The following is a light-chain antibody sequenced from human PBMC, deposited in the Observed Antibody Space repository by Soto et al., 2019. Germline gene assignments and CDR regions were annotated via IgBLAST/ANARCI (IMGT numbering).Light chain of an antibody. Sequence: QSALTQHASVSGSPGQSITISCTGTSSDVGGYNYVSWYQQHPGKAPKLMIYDVSNRPSGVSNRFSGSKSGNTASLTISGLQAEDEADYYCSSYTSSSFGVFGTGTKLTVL. V-gene: IGLV2-14*01. CDR1: SSDVGGYNY. J-gene: IGLJ1*01. CDR2: DVS. CDR3: SSYTSSSFGV.